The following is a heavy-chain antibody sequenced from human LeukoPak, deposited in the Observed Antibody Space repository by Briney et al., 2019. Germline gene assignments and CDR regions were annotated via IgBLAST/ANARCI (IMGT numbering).Heavy chain of an antibody. CDR1: GGSVSSYY. J-gene: IGHJ4*02. D-gene: IGHD6-13*01. Sequence: SETLSLTCTVSGGSVSSYYWSWIRQPPGKGLEWIGYISYSGTTNHNPSLKSRVTMSVDTPYNQFSLKLSSVTAADTAVYYCAREGIAAAADYWGQGTLVTVSS. CDR2: ISYSGTT. CDR3: AREGIAAAADY. V-gene: IGHV4-59*02.